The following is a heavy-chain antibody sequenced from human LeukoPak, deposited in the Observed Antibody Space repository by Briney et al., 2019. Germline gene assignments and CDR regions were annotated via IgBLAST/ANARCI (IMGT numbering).Heavy chain of an antibody. V-gene: IGHV4-34*01. CDR2: INHSGST. CDR1: GGSFSGYY. J-gene: IGHJ4*02. D-gene: IGHD6-13*01. CDR3: ARKGIAAANAAYFDY. Sequence: PSETLSLTCAVYGGSFSGYYWSWIRQPPGKGLEWIGEINHSGSTNYNPSLKSRVTISVDTPKNQFSLKLSSVTAADTAVYYCARKGIAAANAAYFDYWGQGTLVIVSS.